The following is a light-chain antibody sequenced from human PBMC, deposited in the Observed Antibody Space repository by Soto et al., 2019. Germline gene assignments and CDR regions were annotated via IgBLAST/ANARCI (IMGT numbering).Light chain of an antibody. CDR2: GAS. CDR3: LQTYKLPRT. V-gene: IGKV1-39*01. Sequence: DIQMTQSPSSLSASVGDRVTITCRASLTIGDSLSWFQQKAGKPPTLLIYGASALQSGVPARFSGSGSGTDFTLTISNMQREDFATYYCLQTYKLPRTFGQGTKVEFK. J-gene: IGKJ1*01. CDR1: LTIGDS.